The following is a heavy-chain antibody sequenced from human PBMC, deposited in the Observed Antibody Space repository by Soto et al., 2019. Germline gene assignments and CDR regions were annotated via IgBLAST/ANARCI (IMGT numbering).Heavy chain of an antibody. V-gene: IGHV3-53*01. CDR1: GFTVSSSY. CDR3: TRDLTGYASSWPRE. Sequence: GSLRLSCAASGFTVSSSYMSWVRQAPGKGLEWVSVIFGGGSTYYADSVRGRFTISRDNSKNTLYLQMNSLRAEDTAVYYCTRDLTGYASSWPREWXQGTLVTVSS. J-gene: IGHJ4*02. D-gene: IGHD6-13*01. CDR2: IFGGGST.